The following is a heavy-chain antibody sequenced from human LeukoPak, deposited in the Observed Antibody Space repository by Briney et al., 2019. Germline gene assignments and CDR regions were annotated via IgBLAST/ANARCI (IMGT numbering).Heavy chain of an antibody. J-gene: IGHJ5*02. CDR1: GYTFTGYY. D-gene: IGHD2-2*01. Sequence: GASVKVSCKASGYTFTGYYMHWVRQAPGQGLEWMGWINPYSGGTNYAQKFQGRVTMTRDTSISTAYMELSRLRSDNTAVYYCARDRIVVVPAALRNWFDPWGQGTLVTVSS. V-gene: IGHV1-2*02. CDR2: INPYSGGT. CDR3: ARDRIVVVPAALRNWFDP.